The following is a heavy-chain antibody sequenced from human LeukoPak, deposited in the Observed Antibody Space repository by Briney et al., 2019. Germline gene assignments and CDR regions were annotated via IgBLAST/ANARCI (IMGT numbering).Heavy chain of an antibody. D-gene: IGHD2/OR15-2a*01. Sequence: GGSLRLSCAASGFTFSSYWMSWVRQAPGKGLEWVANIKEDGSEKHYVDSVKGRFTISRDNAKNSLYLQMNSLRAEDTAVYYCARSREGGGELSFFDYWGQGTLVTVSS. CDR3: ARSREGGGELSFFDY. CDR1: GFTFSSYW. J-gene: IGHJ4*02. CDR2: IKEDGSEK. V-gene: IGHV3-7*01.